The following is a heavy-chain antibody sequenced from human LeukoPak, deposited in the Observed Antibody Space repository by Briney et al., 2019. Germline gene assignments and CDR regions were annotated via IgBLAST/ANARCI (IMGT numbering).Heavy chain of an antibody. Sequence: PGGSLRLSCAASGFTFSSYGMHWVRQAPGKGLEWVAVISYDGSNKYYADSVKGRFTISRDNSKNTLYLQMNSLRAEDTAVYYCAKEGGDYGDLLDYWGQGTLVTVSS. CDR1: GFTFSSYG. J-gene: IGHJ4*02. D-gene: IGHD4-17*01. CDR3: AKEGGDYGDLLDY. CDR2: ISYDGSNK. V-gene: IGHV3-30*18.